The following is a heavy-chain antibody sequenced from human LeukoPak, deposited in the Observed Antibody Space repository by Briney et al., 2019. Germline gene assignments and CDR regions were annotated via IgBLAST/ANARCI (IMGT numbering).Heavy chain of an antibody. V-gene: IGHV3-23*01. CDR3: AKFYDILTGYFDH. CDR1: GFTFSSYA. D-gene: IGHD3-9*01. J-gene: IGHJ4*02. CDR2: ISGGGGGT. Sequence: GGSLRLSCADSGFTFSSYAMSWVRQAPGKGLEWVSSISGGGGGTYYAEFVKGRFTISRDNSKNTLYLQMNSLRAEDTAVYYCAKFYDILTGYFDHWGQGTLVTVSS.